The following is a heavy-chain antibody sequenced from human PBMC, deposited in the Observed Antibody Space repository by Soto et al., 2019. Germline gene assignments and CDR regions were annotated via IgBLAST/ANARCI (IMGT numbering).Heavy chain of an antibody. CDR3: ASQLSYYVSGSYYNVQFALHY. CDR1: GFTFSSYG. D-gene: IGHD3-10*01. J-gene: IGHJ4*02. Sequence: QVQLVESGGGVVQPGRSLRLSCAASGFTFSSYGMHWVRQAPGKGLEWVAVIWYDGSNKYYADSVKGRFTISRDNSKNTLYLQMISLRAEDTAVYYCASQLSYYVSGSYYNVQFALHYWGQGTLVTVSS. CDR2: IWYDGSNK. V-gene: IGHV3-33*01.